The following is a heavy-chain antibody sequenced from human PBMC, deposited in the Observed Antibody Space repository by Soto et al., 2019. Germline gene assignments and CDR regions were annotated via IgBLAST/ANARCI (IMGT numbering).Heavy chain of an antibody. CDR1: GGTFSSYA. J-gene: IGHJ6*02. D-gene: IGHD3-10*01. V-gene: IGHV1-69*13. Sequence: ASVKVSCKASGGTFSSYAISWVRQAPGQGLEWMGGIIPIFGTANYAQKFQGRVTITADESTSTAYMELSSLRSEDTAVYYCARDIYYYGSGSYYRRTHYYYYGMDVWGQGTTVTVSS. CDR2: IIPIFGTA. CDR3: ARDIYYYGSGSYYRRTHYYYYGMDV.